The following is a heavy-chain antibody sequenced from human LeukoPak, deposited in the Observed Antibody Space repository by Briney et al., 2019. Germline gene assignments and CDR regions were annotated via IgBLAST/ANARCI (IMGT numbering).Heavy chain of an antibody. CDR1: GLTFSSYA. V-gene: IGHV3-30*04. D-gene: IGHD6-13*01. J-gene: IGHJ4*02. Sequence: GGSLRLSCAASGLTFSSYAMHWVRQAPGKGLEGVAVISYDGSNKYYADSVKGRFTISRDNAKNSLYLQMNSLRAEDTAVYYCATDLGYSSSWYVGGVGFDYWGQGTLVTVSS. CDR3: ATDLGYSSSWYVGGVGFDY. CDR2: ISYDGSNK.